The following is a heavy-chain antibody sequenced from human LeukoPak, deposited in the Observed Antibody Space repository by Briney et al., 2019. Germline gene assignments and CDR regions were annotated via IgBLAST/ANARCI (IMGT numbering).Heavy chain of an antibody. CDR2: IYYSGST. D-gene: IGHD3-22*01. CDR1: GGSFSGYY. Sequence: SETLSLTCAVYGGSFSGYYWSWIRQPPGKGLEWIGSIYYSGSTYYSPPLKSRVTISVDTSKNQFSLKLSSVTAADTAVYFCARGPYSYDSSGAFDIWGQGTMVTVSS. J-gene: IGHJ3*02. V-gene: IGHV4-34*01. CDR3: ARGPYSYDSSGAFDI.